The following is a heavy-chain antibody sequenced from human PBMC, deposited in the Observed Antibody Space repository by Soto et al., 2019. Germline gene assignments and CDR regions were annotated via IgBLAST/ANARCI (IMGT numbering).Heavy chain of an antibody. J-gene: IGHJ5*02. V-gene: IGHV3-21*01. CDR2: ISSNSAYI. D-gene: IGHD6-13*01. CDR3: TRDASRDSSARGWFDP. Sequence: GSLRRACAASGFTVRSLTMNWVRQAPGNGLEWVSTISSNSAYIYYTDALRGRFTISRDNAKNSLHLQMNSLRAEDTAVYYCTRDASRDSSARGWFDPWGPGTLVSVSS. CDR1: GFTVRSLT.